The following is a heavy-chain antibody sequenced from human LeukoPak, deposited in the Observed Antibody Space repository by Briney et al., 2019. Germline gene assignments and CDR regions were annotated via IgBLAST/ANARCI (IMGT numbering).Heavy chain of an antibody. J-gene: IGHJ6*02. CDR3: AKGGWFGYPMDV. CDR2: MSGSGGGI. V-gene: IGHV3-23*01. D-gene: IGHD3-10*01. Sequence: PGGSLRLSCAASGFTFSSDVMSWVRQAPGKGLEWVAIMSGSGGGIYYADSLKGRFTISRDNSKNTLYLQVIGLRVEDTAIHYCAKGGWFGYPMDVWGQGTTVTVSS. CDR1: GFTFSSDV.